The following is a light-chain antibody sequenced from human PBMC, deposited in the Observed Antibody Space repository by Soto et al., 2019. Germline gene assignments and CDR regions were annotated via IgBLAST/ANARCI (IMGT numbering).Light chain of an antibody. Sequence: EIVLTQSPGTLSLSPGERATLSCRASQSVSSTYLAWYQKKPGQAPRLLIYGASSRATGVPDRFSGSGSATDFTLTISRLEPEDFAVYYCQQYGNSPWTFGQGTKV. CDR2: GAS. V-gene: IGKV3-20*01. CDR3: QQYGNSPWT. CDR1: QSVSSTY. J-gene: IGKJ1*01.